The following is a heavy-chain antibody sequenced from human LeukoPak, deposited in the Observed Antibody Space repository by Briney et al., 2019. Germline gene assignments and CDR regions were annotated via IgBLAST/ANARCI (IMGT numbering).Heavy chain of an antibody. V-gene: IGHV3-74*01. CDR3: AAQYYYDSSGHYYVGNWFDP. J-gene: IGHJ5*02. Sequence: GGSLRLSCAASGFTFSSFWMHWVRQAPGKGLVWVSRINGDGSSTDYADSVKGRLTISRDNSKSTLYLQMNSLRAEDTAVYYCAAQYYYDSSGHYYVGNWFDPWGQGTLVTVSS. D-gene: IGHD3-22*01. CDR2: INGDGSST. CDR1: GFTFSSFW.